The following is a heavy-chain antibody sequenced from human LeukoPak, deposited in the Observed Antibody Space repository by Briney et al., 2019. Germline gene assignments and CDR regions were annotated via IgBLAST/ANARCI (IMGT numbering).Heavy chain of an antibody. V-gene: IGHV3-48*01. CDR2: ITSGGTTI. CDR1: GFTFRTYN. D-gene: IGHD6-13*01. CDR3: ASFFCSSSWRFDY. Sequence: GGSLRLSCAASGFTFRTYNMNWVRQAPGKGLEWVSYITSGGTTIYYADSVKGRFTISRDNSKNTLYLQMNSLRAEDTAVYYCASFFCSSSWRFDYWGQGTLVTVSS. J-gene: IGHJ4*02.